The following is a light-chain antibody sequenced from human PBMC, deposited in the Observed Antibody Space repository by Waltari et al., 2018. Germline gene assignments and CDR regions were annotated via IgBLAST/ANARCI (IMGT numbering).Light chain of an antibody. J-gene: IGLJ2*01. CDR1: WSNIGAGYD. CDR3: QSYDTSLGVV. V-gene: IGLV1-40*01. CDR2: GVN. Sequence: SVLTQPPSVSGAPGQRVTISCTGSWSNIGAGYDVHWYQQLPGNAPTLLIYGVNTRPPGVPDRFFGSKSGSSASLAIPGLQPEDEADYYCQSYDTSLGVVFGGGTKVTVL.